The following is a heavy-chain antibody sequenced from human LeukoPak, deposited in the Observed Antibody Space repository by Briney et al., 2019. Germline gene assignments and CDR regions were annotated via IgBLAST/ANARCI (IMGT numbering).Heavy chain of an antibody. CDR2: ISSSGSTI. V-gene: IGHV3-11*04. CDR1: GFTFSDYY. D-gene: IGHD2-15*01. J-gene: IGHJ6*03. Sequence: GGSLRLSCAASGFTFSDYYMSWIRQAPGKGLEWVSYISSSGSTIYYADSVKGRFTIARGNAKNYLYLQMNSLRAEETAVYYCASGNYYYYYMDVWGKGTTVTVSS. CDR3: ASGNYYYYYMDV.